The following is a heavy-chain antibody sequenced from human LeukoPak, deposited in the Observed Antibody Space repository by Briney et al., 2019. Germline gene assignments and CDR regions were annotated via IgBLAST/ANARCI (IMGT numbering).Heavy chain of an antibody. CDR3: ARDYQGGYGDKTVDC. J-gene: IGHJ4*02. CDR2: IYYSGST. D-gene: IGHD5-18*01. Sequence: SETLSLTCTVSGGSISSNTYYWGWIRQPPGKGLEWIGSIYYSGSTYYNPSLKSRVTISVDTSKNQFSLKLRSVTAADTAVYYCARDYQGGYGDKTVDCWGQGTLVTVSS. V-gene: IGHV4-39*07. CDR1: GGSISSNTYY.